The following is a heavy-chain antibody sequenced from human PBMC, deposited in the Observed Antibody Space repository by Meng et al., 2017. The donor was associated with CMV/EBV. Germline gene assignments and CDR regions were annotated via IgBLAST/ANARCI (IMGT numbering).Heavy chain of an antibody. CDR3: ARDQNSYYYDSSGYWDI. Sequence: GESPKIPCAASGFTFDDYGMSWVRQAQGKGLEWVSGINWNSSSTGYADSVKGRFTISRDNAKNSLYLQMNSLRAEDTALYYCARDQNSYYYDSSGYWDIWGQGTLVTVSS. V-gene: IGHV3-20*04. CDR1: GFTFDDYG. D-gene: IGHD3-22*01. CDR2: INWNSSST. J-gene: IGHJ4*02.